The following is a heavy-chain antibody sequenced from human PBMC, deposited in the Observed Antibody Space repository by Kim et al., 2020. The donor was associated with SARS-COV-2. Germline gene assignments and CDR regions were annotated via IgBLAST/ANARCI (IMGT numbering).Heavy chain of an antibody. CDR2: IIPIFGTA. D-gene: IGHD4-17*01. CDR3: AREHIPSDYGDYVGAFFHDY. CDR1: GGTFSSYA. Sequence: SVKVSCKASGGTFSSYAISWVRQAPGQGLEWMGGIIPIFGTANYAQKFQGRVTITADESTSTAYMELSSLRSEDTAVYYCAREHIPSDYGDYVGAFFHDYWGQGTLVTVSS. V-gene: IGHV1-69*13. J-gene: IGHJ4*02.